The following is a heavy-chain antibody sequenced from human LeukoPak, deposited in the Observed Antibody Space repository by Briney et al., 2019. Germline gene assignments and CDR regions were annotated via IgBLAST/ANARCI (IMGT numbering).Heavy chain of an antibody. J-gene: IGHJ4*02. CDR2: ITYSGSI. Sequence: SETLSLTCAVSGGSFGGKYWTWIRQPPGKGLEWIGEITYSGSIYYNPSLKSRVTISVDTSKNQFSLKLNSVTAADTAVYYCARDLMTWGQGTLVTVSS. CDR1: GGSFGGKY. CDR3: ARDLMT. V-gene: IGHV4-34*01.